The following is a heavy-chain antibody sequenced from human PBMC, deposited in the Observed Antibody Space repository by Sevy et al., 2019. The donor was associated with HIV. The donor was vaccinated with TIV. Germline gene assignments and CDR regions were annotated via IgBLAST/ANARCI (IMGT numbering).Heavy chain of an antibody. Sequence: GGSLRLSCAASGFTFSNYRMNWVRQAPGKGLECGSSISSSSNYIYYADSVKGRFTISRDNAKNSLYLQMNSLRAEDTAVYYCARGSAVLSATIWDGFDYWGQGTLVTVSS. V-gene: IGHV3-21*01. J-gene: IGHJ4*02. CDR2: ISSSSNYI. CDR1: GFTFSNYR. D-gene: IGHD2-2*02. CDR3: ARGSAVLSATIWDGFDY.